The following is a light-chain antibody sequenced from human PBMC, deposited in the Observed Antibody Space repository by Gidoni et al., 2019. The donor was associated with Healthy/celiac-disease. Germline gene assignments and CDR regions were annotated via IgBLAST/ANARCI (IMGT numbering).Light chain of an antibody. V-gene: IGLV1-44*01. CDR2: RHN. Sequence: QSVLTQPPSASGTPGQRVTISCSGSSSNIGSNTVTWYQQLPGTAPKLLIYRHNQRPSGVPDRFAGSKSGPSASLAISGLQSEDEADYYCAAWDDSLNGWVFGGGTKLTVL. CDR3: AAWDDSLNGWV. J-gene: IGLJ3*02. CDR1: SSNIGSNT.